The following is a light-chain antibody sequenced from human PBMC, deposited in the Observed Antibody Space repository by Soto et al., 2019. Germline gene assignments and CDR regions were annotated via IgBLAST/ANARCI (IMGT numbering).Light chain of an antibody. Sequence: DIQMTQSPSSLSAFVGDRVTITCRASQSIRNYLNWYQQKPGKAPNLLIYAASSLQSGVPSRFSGSGSGTDFTLTTSSLQPEDFATYYCQQSYSTPRTFGQGTKVEIK. V-gene: IGKV1-39*01. J-gene: IGKJ1*01. CDR3: QQSYSTPRT. CDR2: AAS. CDR1: QSIRNY.